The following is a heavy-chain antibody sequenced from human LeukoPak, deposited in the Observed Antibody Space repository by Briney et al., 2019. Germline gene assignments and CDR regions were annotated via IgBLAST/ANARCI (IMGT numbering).Heavy chain of an antibody. Sequence: PGGSLRLSCTASGFTFGDYAMSWVRQAPGKGLEWVGFIRSKAYGGTTEYAASVKGRFTISRDDSKSIAYLQMNSLKTEDTAVYHRTRAGHYYDSSGYFDYWGQGTLVTVSS. V-gene: IGHV3-49*04. D-gene: IGHD3-22*01. J-gene: IGHJ4*02. CDR1: GFTFGDYA. CDR2: IRSKAYGGTT. CDR3: TRAGHYYDSSGYFDY.